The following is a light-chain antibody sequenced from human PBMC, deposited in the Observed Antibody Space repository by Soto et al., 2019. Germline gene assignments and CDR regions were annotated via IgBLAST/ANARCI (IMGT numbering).Light chain of an antibody. CDR1: HGVSGW. J-gene: IGKJ3*01. CDR2: TVS. Sequence: IQMTQSPSSVSASVGDTVTLSCQTSHGVSGWLAWYQQKPGKAPTLLIYTVSNFQSGVPSRFSGSLSWTDFSPPFTLLQPEDFATYFCQQGKNFPFTFGPGTKVEVK. CDR3: QQGKNFPFT. V-gene: IGKV1-12*01.